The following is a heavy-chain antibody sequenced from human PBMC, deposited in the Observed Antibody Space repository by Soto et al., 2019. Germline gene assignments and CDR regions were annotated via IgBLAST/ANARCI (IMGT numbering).Heavy chain of an antibody. CDR1: GDSVSSNSAA. CDR3: ARDWTSSSWPNWVSEDWFDP. V-gene: IGHV6-1*01. CDR2: TYYRSKWYN. D-gene: IGHD6-13*01. J-gene: IGHJ5*02. Sequence: KQSQTLSLTCAISGDSVSSNSAAWNWLRQSPSRGLEWLGRTYYRSKWYNDYAVSVKSRITINPDTSKNQFSLQLNSVTPEDTAVYYCARDWTSSSWPNWVSEDWFDPWGQGTLVTVSS.